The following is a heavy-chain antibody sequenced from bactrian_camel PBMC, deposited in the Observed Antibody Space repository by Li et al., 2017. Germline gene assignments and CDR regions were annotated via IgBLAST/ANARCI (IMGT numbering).Heavy chain of an antibody. V-gene: IGHV3S1*01. J-gene: IGHJ4*01. CDR3: AARTTSGNIGGTWSSEARYAI. CDR1: EYTYSSGF. Sequence: HVQLVESGGGSVQAGASLRLSCVLSEYTYSSGFMAWFRQAPGKEREGVGAISTGGGKTEYADSVKGRFTISRDNANNTFYLQMNSLKPEDSAMYYCAARTTSGNIGGTWSSEARYAIWGQGTQVTVSS. D-gene: IGHD1*01. CDR2: ISTGGGKT.